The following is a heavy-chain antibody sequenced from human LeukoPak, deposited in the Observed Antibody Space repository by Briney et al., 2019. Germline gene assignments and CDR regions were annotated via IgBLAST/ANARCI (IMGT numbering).Heavy chain of an antibody. CDR1: GFTFSSYA. CDR3: ARDVDIVATNTLDY. V-gene: IGHV3-30-3*01. Sequence: GRSLRLSCAASGFTFSSYAMHWVRQAPGKGLEWVAVISYDGSNKYYADSVKGRFTISGDNSKNTLYLQMNSLRAEDTAVYYCARDVDIVATNTLDYWGQGTLVTVSS. D-gene: IGHD5-12*01. CDR2: ISYDGSNK. J-gene: IGHJ4*02.